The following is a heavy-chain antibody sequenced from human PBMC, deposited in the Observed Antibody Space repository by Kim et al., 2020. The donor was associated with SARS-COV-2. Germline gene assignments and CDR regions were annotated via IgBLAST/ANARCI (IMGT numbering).Heavy chain of an antibody. CDR3: ARVVVGATGWFDP. Sequence: NYNPSLKSRVTISVDTSKNQFSRKRSSVTAADTAVYYCARVVVGATGWFDPWGQGTLVTVSS. D-gene: IGHD2-15*01. V-gene: IGHV4-34*09. J-gene: IGHJ5*02.